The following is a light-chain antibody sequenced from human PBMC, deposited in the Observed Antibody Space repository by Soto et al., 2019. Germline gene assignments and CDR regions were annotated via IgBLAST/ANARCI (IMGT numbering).Light chain of an antibody. CDR3: SSFTNTITRYA. Sequence: QSVLTQPASVSGSPGQSITIPCTGTSSDVGGYNYVSWFQHHPGKAPKLIIYEVSYRPSGVSNRFSGSKSGDTASLTISGLQAEDEADYYCSSFTNTITRYAFGTGTKVTVL. CDR2: EVS. CDR1: SSDVGGYNY. J-gene: IGLJ1*01. V-gene: IGLV2-14*01.